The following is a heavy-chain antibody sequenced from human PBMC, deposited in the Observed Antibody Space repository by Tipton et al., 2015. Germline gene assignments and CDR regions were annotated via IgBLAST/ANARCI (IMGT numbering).Heavy chain of an antibody. CDR3: ACHDYDLLTRDYQTVDY. CDR2: ISHSGNT. D-gene: IGHD3-9*01. V-gene: IGHV4-38-2*01. CDR1: GYSISSGYY. J-gene: IGHJ4*02. Sequence: TLSLTCDASGYSISSGYYWGWIRQPPGKGLEWIGSISHSGNTYYNPSLKSRVTMSRDTSKNQFSLKLTSVTAADTAVYYCACHDYDLLTRDYQTVDYWGQGTRVTVSS.